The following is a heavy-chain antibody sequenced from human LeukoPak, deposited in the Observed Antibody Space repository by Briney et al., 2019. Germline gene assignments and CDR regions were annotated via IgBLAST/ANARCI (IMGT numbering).Heavy chain of an antibody. CDR1: DGSIGSYY. CDR3: ARDHMGSSNWFDP. Sequence: SETLSLTCTVSDGSIGSYYWSWIRQPAGKGLEWIGRIYNSGSSDYNPSLKSRVTQSVDMSKNQFSLKLRSVTAADTAIYYCARDHMGSSNWFDPWGQGTLVTVSS. CDR2: IYNSGSS. V-gene: IGHV4-4*07. J-gene: IGHJ5*02. D-gene: IGHD6-6*01.